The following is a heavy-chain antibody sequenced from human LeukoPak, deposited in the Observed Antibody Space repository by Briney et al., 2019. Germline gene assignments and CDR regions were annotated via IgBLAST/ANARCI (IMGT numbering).Heavy chain of an antibody. CDR3: ARILAGFDP. J-gene: IGHJ5*02. V-gene: IGHV4-59*11. CDR1: GASISSPY. Sequence: PSQTLSLTCTVAGASISSPYWGCIRQPPGKGRGWIGYIYYSGRTTSNPSINSRVTKSVDPSKNQFSLKLSSVTAAGTAVYYCARILAGFDPWGQGTLVTVSS. CDR2: IYYSGRT.